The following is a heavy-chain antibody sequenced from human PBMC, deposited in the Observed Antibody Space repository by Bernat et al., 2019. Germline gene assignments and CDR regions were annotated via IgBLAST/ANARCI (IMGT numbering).Heavy chain of an antibody. D-gene: IGHD2-15*01. CDR3: ARASWSGGPTPFDL. Sequence: EVQLVESGGGLVQPGGSLRLTCAASASGFTFSSYSMSWVRQAPGKGLEWVANIKQDGSEQYYVDSVKVGFTISRDNAKNSLYLKMIRLRAEDTAVYYCARASWSGGPTPFDLWGQGTLVTVSS. CDR1: GFTFSSYS. CDR2: IKQDGSEQ. J-gene: IGHJ4*02. V-gene: IGHV3-7*03.